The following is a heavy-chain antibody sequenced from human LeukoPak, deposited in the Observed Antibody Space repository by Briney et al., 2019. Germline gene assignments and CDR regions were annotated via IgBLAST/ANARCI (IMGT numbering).Heavy chain of an antibody. CDR2: ISNDGSIQ. CDR3: ARGPDPVVRGPRRAFDL. Sequence: GRSLRLSCAASGFTFRYYAMHWVRQAPGKGLEWVAVISNDGSIQYYTDSVKGRFIISRDDSKNRMYLQMNSLRVDDTALYYCARGPDPVVRGPRRAFDLWGQGTRVTVSP. J-gene: IGHJ3*01. CDR1: GFTFRYYA. D-gene: IGHD3-10*01. V-gene: IGHV3-30-3*01.